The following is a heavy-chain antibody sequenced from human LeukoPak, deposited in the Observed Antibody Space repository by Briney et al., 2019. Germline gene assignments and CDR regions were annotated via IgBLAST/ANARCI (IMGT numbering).Heavy chain of an antibody. J-gene: IGHJ4*02. CDR3: ARSLRGYSSSWFDY. V-gene: IGHV4-39*07. CDR2: IYHSGST. Sequence: SETLSLTCTVSGGSISSSTYYWGWIRQPPGKGLEWIGSIYHSGSTNYNPSLKSRVTISVDTSKNQFSLKLSSVTAADTAVYYCARSLRGYSSSWFDYWGQGTLVTVSS. CDR1: GGSISSSTYY. D-gene: IGHD6-13*01.